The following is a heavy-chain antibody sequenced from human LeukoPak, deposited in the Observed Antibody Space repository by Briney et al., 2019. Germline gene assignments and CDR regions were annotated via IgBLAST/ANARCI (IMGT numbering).Heavy chain of an antibody. J-gene: IGHJ4*02. D-gene: IGHD6-13*01. CDR3: TRGLRREQQLLRAFDD. Sequence: GASVKVSCKASGYTFSSYDINWVRQATGQGLEWMGWTNPNSGNTGYAQKFQGRVSMTSNTSISTAYMELSSLRSEDTAVYYCTRGLRREQQLLRAFDDWGQGTLVTVSS. CDR1: GYTFSSYD. V-gene: IGHV1-8*01. CDR2: TNPNSGNT.